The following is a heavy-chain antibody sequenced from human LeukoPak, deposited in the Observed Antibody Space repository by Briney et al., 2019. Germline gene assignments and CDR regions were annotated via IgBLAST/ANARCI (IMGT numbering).Heavy chain of an antibody. CDR3: ARDNSPQLTYMDV. CDR2: ISSSGSTI. J-gene: IGHJ6*03. D-gene: IGHD2-2*01. CDR1: GFTFSSYE. Sequence: GVLRLSCAASGFTFSSYEMNWVRQAPGKGLEWVSYISSSGSTIYYADSVKGRFTISRDNAKNSLYLQMNSLRAEDTAVYYCARDNSPQLTYMDVWGKGTTVTISS. V-gene: IGHV3-48*03.